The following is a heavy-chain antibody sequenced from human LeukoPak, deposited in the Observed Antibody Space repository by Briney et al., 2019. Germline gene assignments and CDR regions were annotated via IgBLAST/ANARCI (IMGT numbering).Heavy chain of an antibody. CDR3: ARKGINRSGVLYDNSGRRSGSYFY. D-gene: IGHD1-26*01. J-gene: IGHJ4*02. CDR1: GGSISSGSYY. CDR2: IYTSGST. Sequence: PSQTLSLTCTVSGGSISSGSYYWSWIRQPAGKGLEWIGRIYTSGSTNYNPSLKSRVTISVDTSKNQFSLKLSSVTAADTAVYYCARKGINRSGVLYDNSGRRSGSYFYWGQGTLVTVSS. V-gene: IGHV4-61*02.